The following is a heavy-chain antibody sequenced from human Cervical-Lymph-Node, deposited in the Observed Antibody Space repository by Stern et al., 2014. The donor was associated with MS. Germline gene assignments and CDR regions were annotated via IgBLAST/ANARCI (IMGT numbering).Heavy chain of an antibody. V-gene: IGHV1-3*01. Sequence: QVQLVQSGAEVKKPGASVRVSCRASGYTFSRNAIHWVRQAPGQRPEWMGWINAGNGDTKYSQSFPGRATITSDTAANTAYMDLSSLKSADSGVYYCALNTLNGFDIWGQGTMVTVS. J-gene: IGHJ3*02. CDR3: ALNTLNGFDI. CDR1: GYTFSRNA. CDR2: INAGNGDT. D-gene: IGHD1/OR15-1a*01.